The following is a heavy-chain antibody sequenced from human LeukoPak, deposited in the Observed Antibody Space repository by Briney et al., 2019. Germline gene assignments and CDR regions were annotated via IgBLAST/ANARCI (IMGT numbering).Heavy chain of an antibody. J-gene: IGHJ4*02. CDR3: ATDYYDRSGDYTFDH. Sequence: HPGGSLRLSCAASGFAFRDYAMSWVRQAPGKGLEWVSVISGGGATAHYTDSVKGRFTISRDKYKNTVSLQMNSLRAENTAVYYCATDYYDRSGDYTFDHWGQGTQVTVSS. CDR1: GFAFRDYA. CDR2: ISGGGATA. D-gene: IGHD3-22*01. V-gene: IGHV3-23*01.